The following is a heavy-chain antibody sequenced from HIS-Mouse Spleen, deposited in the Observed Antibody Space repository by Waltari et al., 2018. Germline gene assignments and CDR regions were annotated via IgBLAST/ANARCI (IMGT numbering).Heavy chain of an antibody. V-gene: IGHV4-39*07. CDR1: GGSISSSSYS. CDR3: AREIPYSSSWYDWYFDL. J-gene: IGHJ2*01. CDR2: IYYSGST. D-gene: IGHD6-13*01. Sequence: QLQLQESGPGLVKPSETLSLTCPVSGGSISSSSYSWGLIRQPPRKGLEWIGSIYYSGSTYYNPSLKSRVTISVDTSKNQFSLKLSSVTAADTAVYYCAREIPYSSSWYDWYFDLWGRGTLVTVSS.